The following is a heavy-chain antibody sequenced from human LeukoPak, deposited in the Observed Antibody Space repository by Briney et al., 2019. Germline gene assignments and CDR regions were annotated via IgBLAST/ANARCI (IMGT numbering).Heavy chain of an antibody. V-gene: IGHV1-2*02. CDR2: INPNSGGT. D-gene: IGHD3-22*01. Sequence: GASVKVSCKVSGYTLTELSMHWVRQAPGQGLEWMGWINPNSGGTNYAQKFQGRVTMTRDTSISTAYMELSRLRSDDTAVYYCARDSRGYYDSSGYHDYWGQGTLVTVSS. CDR3: ARDSRGYYDSSGYHDY. J-gene: IGHJ4*02. CDR1: GYTLTELS.